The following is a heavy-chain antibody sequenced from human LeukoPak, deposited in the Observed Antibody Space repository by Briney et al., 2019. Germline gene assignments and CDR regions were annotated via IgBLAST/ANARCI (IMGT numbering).Heavy chain of an antibody. CDR3: ARDRLGSGWYDHDAFDI. D-gene: IGHD6-19*01. CDR2: ISSSSSYI. V-gene: IGHV3-21*01. J-gene: IGHJ3*02. Sequence: GGSLRLFCAASGFTFSSYSMNWLRQAPGKGLEWVSSISSSSSYIYYADSVKGRFTISRDNAKNSLYLQMNSVRAEDTAVYYCARDRLGSGWYDHDAFDIWGQGTMVTVSS. CDR1: GFTFSSYS.